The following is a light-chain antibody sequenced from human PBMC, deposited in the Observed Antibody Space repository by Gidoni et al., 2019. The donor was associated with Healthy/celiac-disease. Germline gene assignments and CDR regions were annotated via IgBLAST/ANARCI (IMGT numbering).Light chain of an antibody. CDR1: SRDVGVHNY. V-gene: IGLV2-11*01. J-gene: IGLJ2*01. CDR3: CSYAGSYTDVV. CDR2: DVS. Sequence: QSARPQPPSVSASPGQSVTTSCTGTSRDVGVHNYVSWYQQHPGKAPTIMIYDVSKRPSGVPDRFSGSKSGNTASLTISGLQAEDEADYYCCSYAGSYTDVVFGGGTKLTVL.